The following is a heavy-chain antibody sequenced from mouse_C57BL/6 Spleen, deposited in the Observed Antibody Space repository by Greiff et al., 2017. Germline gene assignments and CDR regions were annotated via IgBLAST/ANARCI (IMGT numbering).Heavy chain of an antibody. D-gene: IGHD1-1*01. J-gene: IGHJ2*01. CDR3: ARGHGSSYFDY. Sequence: VQLQQSGAELVRPGTSVKVSCKASGYAFTNYLIEWVQQRPGQGLEWVGVISTGSGGTNYNEKFKGQVTMTADKSSSTAYMQLSSLTAEDSAVYCCARGHGSSYFDYWGQGTTLTVSS. V-gene: IGHV1-54*01. CDR1: GYAFTNYL. CDR2: ISTGSGGT.